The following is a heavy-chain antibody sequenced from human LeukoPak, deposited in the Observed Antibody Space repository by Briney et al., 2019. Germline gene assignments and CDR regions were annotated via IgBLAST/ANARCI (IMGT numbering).Heavy chain of an antibody. Sequence: GGSLRLSCAASGFTFSSYWMSWVRQAPGKGLEWVANIKQDGSEKYYVDSVKGRFTISRDNAKNSLYLQMNSLRAEDTAVYYCARQCLAVAGKLSAFDIWGQGTMVTVSS. CDR3: ARQCLAVAGKLSAFDI. CDR2: IKQDGSEK. D-gene: IGHD6-19*01. CDR1: GFTFSSYW. J-gene: IGHJ3*02. V-gene: IGHV3-7*01.